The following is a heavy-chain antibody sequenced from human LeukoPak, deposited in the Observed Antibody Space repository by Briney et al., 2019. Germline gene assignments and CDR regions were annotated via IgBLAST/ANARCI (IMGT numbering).Heavy chain of an antibody. Sequence: GGSLRLSCAASGFTFSRHSMNWVRQAPGKGLEWVSSISSSSIYIYYADSVKGRFTISRDNAKNSLYLQMNNLRAEDTAVYYCARGGDNYGYIFDYWGQGTLVTVSS. CDR1: GFTFSRHS. J-gene: IGHJ4*02. D-gene: IGHD5-18*01. CDR3: ARGGDNYGYIFDY. V-gene: IGHV3-21*01. CDR2: ISSSSIYI.